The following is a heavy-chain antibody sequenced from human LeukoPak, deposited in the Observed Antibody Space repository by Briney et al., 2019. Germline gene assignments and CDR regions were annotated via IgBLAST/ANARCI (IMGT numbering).Heavy chain of an antibody. CDR2: IYYSGST. CDR1: GGSISSYY. D-gene: IGHD1-26*01. Sequence: SETLSLTCTVSGGSISSYYWGWIRQPPGKGLEWIGYIYYSGSTNYNPSLKSRVTISVDTSKNQFSLKLSSVTAADTAVYYCARLFGSYYYFDYWGQGTLVTVSS. V-gene: IGHV4-59*08. CDR3: ARLFGSYYYFDY. J-gene: IGHJ4*02.